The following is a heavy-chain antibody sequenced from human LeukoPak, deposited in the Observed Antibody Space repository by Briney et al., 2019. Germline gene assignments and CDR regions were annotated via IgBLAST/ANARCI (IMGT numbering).Heavy chain of an antibody. Sequence: PSETLSLTCTVSGGSISSYYWSWNRQPPGRGLEWIGYIYYSGSTNYNPSLKSRVTISVDTSKNQFSLKLSSVTAADTAVYYCARADGYSGSYYAFDIWGQGTMVTVSS. CDR3: ARADGYSGSYYAFDI. D-gene: IGHD1-26*01. CDR2: IYYSGST. J-gene: IGHJ3*02. CDR1: GGSISSYY. V-gene: IGHV4-59*01.